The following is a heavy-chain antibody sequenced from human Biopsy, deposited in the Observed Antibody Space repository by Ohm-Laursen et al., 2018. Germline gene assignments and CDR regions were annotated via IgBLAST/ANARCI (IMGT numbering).Heavy chain of an antibody. J-gene: IGHJ4*02. V-gene: IGHV3-11*01. CDR3: ATDGAGSYNEN. Sequence: SLRLSCAASGFTFGDYYMSWIRQAPGKGLEWLSYISGSGVTKMYADSVKGRFTVSRDNAKNSLYLEMNNLTVEDTAVYYCATDGAGSYNENWGRGTLVSVSS. CDR2: ISGSGVTK. D-gene: IGHD3-10*01. CDR1: GFTFGDYY.